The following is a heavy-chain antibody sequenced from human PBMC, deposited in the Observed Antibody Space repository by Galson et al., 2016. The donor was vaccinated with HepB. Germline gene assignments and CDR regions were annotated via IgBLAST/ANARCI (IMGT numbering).Heavy chain of an antibody. J-gene: IGHJ4*02. CDR3: AKSGSFRELDK. Sequence: SLRLSCAVSAGPFKNYALNWVRQAPGKRLEWVAAISGSGGRTCNEDSVRGRFTISRDNSKNTLFSRMNKVGVEDKAVYFCAKSGSFRELDKWGQGTGVVVSS. V-gene: IGHV3-23*01. CDR2: ISGSGGRT. D-gene: IGHD3-10*01. CDR1: AGPFKNYA.